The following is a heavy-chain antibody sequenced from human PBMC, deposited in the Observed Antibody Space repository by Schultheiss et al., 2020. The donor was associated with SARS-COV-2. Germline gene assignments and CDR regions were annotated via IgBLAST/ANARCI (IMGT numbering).Heavy chain of an antibody. CDR1: GGTFSSYT. Sequence: SVKVSCKASGGTFSSYTISWVRQAPGQGLEWMGRIIPIFGTANYAQKFQGRVTITADESTSTAYMELSSLRSEETAVYYCARATRGDYRYYYYYGMDVWGQGTTVTVSS. CDR3: ARATRGDYRYYYYYGMDV. J-gene: IGHJ6*02. V-gene: IGHV1-69*13. CDR2: IIPIFGTA. D-gene: IGHD4-17*01.